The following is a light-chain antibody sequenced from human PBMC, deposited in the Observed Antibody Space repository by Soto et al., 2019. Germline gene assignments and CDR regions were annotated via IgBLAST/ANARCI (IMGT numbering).Light chain of an antibody. CDR3: QQYNNCPPT. Sequence: EKVMTQSPATLSVSPGERATLSCRASQSVSSNLAWYQQKPGQAPRLLIYGASTRATGIPARFSGSGSGTEFTLTISSLQSEDFAVYYCQQYNNCPPTFGPGTKVDIK. CDR1: QSVSSN. V-gene: IGKV3-15*01. J-gene: IGKJ3*01. CDR2: GAS.